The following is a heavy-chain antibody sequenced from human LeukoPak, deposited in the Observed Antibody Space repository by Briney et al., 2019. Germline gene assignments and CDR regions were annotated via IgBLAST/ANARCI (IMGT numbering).Heavy chain of an antibody. D-gene: IGHD2-2*01. V-gene: IGHV3-48*03. CDR2: ISSSGSTI. CDR1: GFTFSSYE. CDR3: ARRLGYCSSTSCSK. J-gene: IGHJ4*02. Sequence: GGSLRLSCAASGFTFSSYEMNWVRQAPGKGLEWVSYISSSGSTIYYADSVKGRFTISRDNAKNSLYLQMNSLRAEDTAVYYCARRLGYCSSTSCSKWGQGTLVTVSS.